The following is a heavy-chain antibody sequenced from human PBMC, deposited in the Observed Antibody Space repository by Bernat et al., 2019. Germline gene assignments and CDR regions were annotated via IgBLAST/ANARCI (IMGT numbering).Heavy chain of an antibody. Sequence: EVQLVESGGGLVQPGGSLRLSCAVSGFTFSSYEMNWVRQAPGMGLEHISYISSSGSTIKYADSVKGRFTISRDNAKNSLYLQMNGLRAEYTAVYYCVRALGSSRNWFDPWGHGTLVTVSS. CDR1: GFTFSSYE. J-gene: IGHJ5*02. D-gene: IGHD6-13*01. V-gene: IGHV3-48*03. CDR3: VRALGSSRNWFDP. CDR2: ISSSGSTI.